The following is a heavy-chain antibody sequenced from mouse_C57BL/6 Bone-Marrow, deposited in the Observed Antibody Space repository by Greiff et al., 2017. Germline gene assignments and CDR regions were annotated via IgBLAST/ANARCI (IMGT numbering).Heavy chain of an antibody. CDR3: ARLVISAWFAY. V-gene: IGHV5-6*01. D-gene: IGHD3-1*01. CDR2: ISSGGSYT. CDR1: GFTFSSYG. Sequence: EVQLVESGGDLVKPGGSLKLSCAASGFTFSSYGMSWVRQTPDKRLEWVATISSGGSYTYYPDSVKGRVTISRDNAKNTLYLQMSSLKSEDTAMYYCARLVISAWFAYWGQGTLVTVSA. J-gene: IGHJ3*01.